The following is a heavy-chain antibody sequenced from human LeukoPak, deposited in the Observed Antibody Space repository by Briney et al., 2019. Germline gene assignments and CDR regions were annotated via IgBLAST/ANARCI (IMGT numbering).Heavy chain of an antibody. CDR1: GLTFSSHW. V-gene: IGHV3-7*03. D-gene: IGHD1-1*01. J-gene: IGHJ4*02. CDR2: LNLDGSDK. Sequence: PGGSLRLSCAASGLTFSSHWMHWVRQAPGKGLGWVASLNLDGSDKYYVDSVKGRFTISRDNAKNSLYLQMDSLRVEDTAVYYCAKGKRYPDYWGQGTLVTVSS. CDR3: AKGKRYPDY.